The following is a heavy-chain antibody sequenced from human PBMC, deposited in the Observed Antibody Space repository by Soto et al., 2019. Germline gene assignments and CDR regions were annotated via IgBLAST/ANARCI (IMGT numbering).Heavy chain of an antibody. V-gene: IGHV3-30*18. CDR2: ISYDGSNK. D-gene: IGHD3-10*01. J-gene: IGHJ6*03. CDR1: GFTFSSYG. CDR3: AKDFRRFGDIYYYYMDV. Sequence: PGGSLRLSCAASGFTFSSYGMHWVRQAPGKGLEWVAVISYDGSNKYYADSVKGRFTISRDNSKNTLYLQMNSLRAEDTAVYYCAKDFRRFGDIYYYYMDVWGKGTTVTVSS.